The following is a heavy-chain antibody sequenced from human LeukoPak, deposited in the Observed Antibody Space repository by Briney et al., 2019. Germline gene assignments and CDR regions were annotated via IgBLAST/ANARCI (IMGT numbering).Heavy chain of an antibody. CDR1: GYTFNGYY. CDR2: INPSSGDT. Sequence: ASVKVSCKAPGYTFNGYYMHWVRQAPGQGLEWMGWINPSSGDTNYAQKFQGRVTMTRDTSISTAYMELTSLRSDDTAVYYCVKGDYYGSGTIIVLWGQGTLVTVSS. V-gene: IGHV1-2*02. CDR3: VKGDYYGSGTIIVL. J-gene: IGHJ4*02. D-gene: IGHD3-10*01.